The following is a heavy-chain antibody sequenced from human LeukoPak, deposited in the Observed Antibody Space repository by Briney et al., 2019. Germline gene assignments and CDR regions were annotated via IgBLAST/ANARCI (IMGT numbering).Heavy chain of an antibody. Sequence: SETLSLTCTVSGGSLNSYYWSWIRQSPGKGLEWIAYIYYSGSPNYNPSLESRVTISVDTSKDQFSLEMSSVTAADTAVYYCARTPLYSSTSNWFDAWGKGIQVTV. CDR3: ARTPLYSSTSNWFDA. V-gene: IGHV4-59*01. D-gene: IGHD6-6*01. J-gene: IGHJ5*02. CDR2: IYYSGSP. CDR1: GGSLNSYY.